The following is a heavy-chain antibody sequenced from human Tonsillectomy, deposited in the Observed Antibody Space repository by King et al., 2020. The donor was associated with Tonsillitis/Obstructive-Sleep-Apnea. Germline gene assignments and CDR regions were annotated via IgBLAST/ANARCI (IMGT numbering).Heavy chain of an antibody. V-gene: IGHV3-21*01. J-gene: IGHJ3*02. CDR1: RFTFTTYN. CDR2: ISPTTSYI. Sequence: VQLVESGGGLVKPGGSLRLSCAASRFTFTTYNMNWVRQAPGKGLEWVSSISPTTSYISYGDSVKGRFTISRDDAKNSLCLKMNSLRAEDTAVYYCARDSDDAFDIWGQGTMVTVSS. CDR3: ARDSDDAFDI.